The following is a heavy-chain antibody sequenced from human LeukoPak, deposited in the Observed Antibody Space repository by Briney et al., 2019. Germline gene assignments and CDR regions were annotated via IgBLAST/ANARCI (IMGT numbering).Heavy chain of an antibody. D-gene: IGHD4-23*01. V-gene: IGHV1-69*13. J-gene: IGHJ4*02. Sequence: SVRVSCKASGGTFISHEISWVRQAPGQGLEWMGGITPMFGIAKYAQKFQGRVTISAVESMSTVHMELSSLRSEDTAKYYCARGWLADSTVVTPYNYWGQGTVVTVSS. CDR1: GGTFISHE. CDR2: ITPMFGIA. CDR3: ARGWLADSTVVTPYNY.